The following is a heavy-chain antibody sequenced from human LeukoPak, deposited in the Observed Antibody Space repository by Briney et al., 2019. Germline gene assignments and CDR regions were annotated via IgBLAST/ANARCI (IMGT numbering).Heavy chain of an antibody. Sequence: ASAKVSCKASGYTFTGYYMHWVRQAPGQGLEWMGWINPNSGGTNYAQKFQGRVTMTRDTSISTAYMELSRLRSDDTAVYYCAREGGIARPPYLYYYIDVWGKGTTVTVSS. CDR2: INPNSGGT. V-gene: IGHV1-2*02. J-gene: IGHJ6*03. D-gene: IGHD6-6*01. CDR3: AREGGIARPPYLYYYIDV. CDR1: GYTFTGYY.